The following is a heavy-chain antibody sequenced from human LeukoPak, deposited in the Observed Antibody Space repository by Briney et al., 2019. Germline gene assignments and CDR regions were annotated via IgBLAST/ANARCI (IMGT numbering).Heavy chain of an antibody. V-gene: IGHV3-23*01. J-gene: IGHJ4*02. CDR1: GFTFSSYA. Sequence: GSLRLSCAASGFTFSSYAMSWVRQAPGKGLEWVSAISGSGGSTYYADSVKGRFTISRDNSKNTLYLQMNSLRAEDTAVYYCARANNHDFWSGYYIKYWGQGTLVTVSS. CDR3: ARANNHDFWSGYYIKY. D-gene: IGHD3-3*01. CDR2: ISGSGGST.